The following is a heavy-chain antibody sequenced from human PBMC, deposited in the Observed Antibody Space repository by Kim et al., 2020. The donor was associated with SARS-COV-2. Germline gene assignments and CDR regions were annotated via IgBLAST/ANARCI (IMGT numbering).Heavy chain of an antibody. V-gene: IGHV4-34*13. CDR3: ARAGSSWYLVLDY. Sequence: YNPSLTGRVTRPLDTSTNPFSLKLRTVTAADTAVYYCARAGSSWYLVLDYWGQGTLVTVSS. J-gene: IGHJ4*02. D-gene: IGHD6-13*01.